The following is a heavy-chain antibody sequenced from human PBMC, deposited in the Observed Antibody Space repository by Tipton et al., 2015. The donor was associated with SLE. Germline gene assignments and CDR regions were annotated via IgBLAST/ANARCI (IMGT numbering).Heavy chain of an antibody. J-gene: IGHJ4*02. CDR2: MNQNGGEK. D-gene: IGHD2-2*01. V-gene: IGHV3-7*01. CDR3: ARSKGKYQLLSLDY. Sequence: GSLRLSCAASGFTFSSYWMTWVRQAPGKGLEWVANMNQNGGEKYYVDSVKGRFTISRDNVKNSLYLEMDSLRAEDTAVYYCARSKGKYQLLSLDYWGQGTLVSVSS. CDR1: GFTFSSYW.